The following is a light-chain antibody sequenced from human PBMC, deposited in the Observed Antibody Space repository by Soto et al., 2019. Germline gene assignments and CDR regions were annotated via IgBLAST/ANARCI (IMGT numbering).Light chain of an antibody. V-gene: IGLV2-14*01. J-gene: IGLJ3*02. CDR1: SSDVGAYNY. CDR3: SSYSSSNIWV. CDR2: VVS. Sequence: QSALTQPASVSGSPGQSITISCTGTSSDVGAYNYVSWYQQYPGKAPKVMISVVSNRPSGVSNRFSASKSGNTASLTISGLQAEDEADYYCSSYSSSNIWVFGGGTKLTVL.